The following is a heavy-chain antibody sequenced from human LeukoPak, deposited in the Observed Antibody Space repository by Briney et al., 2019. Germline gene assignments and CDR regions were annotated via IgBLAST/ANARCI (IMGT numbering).Heavy chain of an antibody. D-gene: IGHD6-6*01. CDR1: GYTFTSYA. CDR2: INTNTGNP. J-gene: IGHJ4*02. Sequence: ASVKVSCKASGYTFTSYAMNWVRQAPGQGLEWMGWINTNTGNPTYAQGFTGRFVFSLDTSVSTAYLQITSLKAEDTAVYYCARDQVHSSSPYSNYWGQGTLVTVSS. V-gene: IGHV7-4-1*02. CDR3: ARDQVHSSSPYSNY.